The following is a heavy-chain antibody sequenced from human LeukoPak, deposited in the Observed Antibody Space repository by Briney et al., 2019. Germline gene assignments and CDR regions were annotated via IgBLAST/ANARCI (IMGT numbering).Heavy chain of an antibody. CDR2: ISGSGGRT. J-gene: IGHJ4*02. CDR1: GFTFRNYG. V-gene: IGHV3-23*01. Sequence: PGGSLRLSCAASGFTFRNYGMSWVRQVPGKGLEWVSVISGSGGRTDYADSAKGRFTISRDNSKNTLYLQMNSLRAEDTAVYYCAKHVRLWSPLDYWGQGTLVTVSS. D-gene: IGHD3-10*02. CDR3: AKHVRLWSPLDY.